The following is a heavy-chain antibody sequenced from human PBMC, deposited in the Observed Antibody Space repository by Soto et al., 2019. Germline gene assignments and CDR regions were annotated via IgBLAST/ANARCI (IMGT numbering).Heavy chain of an antibody. Sequence: QLQLQESGPGLVKPSETLSLTCTVSGGSISSSSYYWGWIRQPPGKGLEWIGSIYYSGSTYYNPSLKSRVTIHVDTSKNQFSLKLSSVTAADTAVYYCTGGHIAVAGTGGYYFDYWGQGTLVTVSS. J-gene: IGHJ4*02. V-gene: IGHV4-39*01. CDR1: GGSISSSSYY. D-gene: IGHD6-19*01. CDR3: TGGHIAVAGTGGYYFDY. CDR2: IYYSGST.